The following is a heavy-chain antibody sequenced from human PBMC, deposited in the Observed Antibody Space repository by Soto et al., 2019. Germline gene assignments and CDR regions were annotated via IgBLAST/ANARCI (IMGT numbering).Heavy chain of an antibody. J-gene: IGHJ4*02. CDR1: GFTFTSYG. Sequence: QAHLVESGGGLVQPGRSLRLSCAASGFTFTSYGMHWVRQAPGTRLEWVAVISYDGGLQHYADSVKGRFTISRDNSKNMVLLQMNSLRAEDTAVYYWLSDRGYGHASVPYSWGQGTLVSVSS. D-gene: IGHD5-18*01. V-gene: IGHV3-30*03. CDR2: ISYDGGLQ. CDR3: LSDRGYGHASVPYS.